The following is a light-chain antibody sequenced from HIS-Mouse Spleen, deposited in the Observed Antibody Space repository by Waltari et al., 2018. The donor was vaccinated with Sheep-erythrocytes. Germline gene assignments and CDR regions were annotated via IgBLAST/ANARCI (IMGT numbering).Light chain of an antibody. V-gene: IGLV2-11*01. J-gene: IGLJ3*02. CDR3: CSYAGSYTWV. CDR2: DVS. Sequence: QSALTQPRPVSRSPGQSVTISCTGTSSDVGGSNYVPWYQQHPGKAPKLMIYDVSKRPSGVPDRFSGSKSGNTASLTISGLQAEDEADYYCCSYAGSYTWVFGGGTKLTVL. CDR1: SSDVGGSNY.